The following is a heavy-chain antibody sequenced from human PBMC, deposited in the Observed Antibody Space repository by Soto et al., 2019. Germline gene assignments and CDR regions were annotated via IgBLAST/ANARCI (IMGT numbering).Heavy chain of an antibody. D-gene: IGHD2-15*01. CDR1: GYTFTSYG. Sequence: QVQLVQSGAEVKKPGASVKVSCKASGYTFTSYGISWVRQAPGQGLEWMGWIGAYNGNTNYAQKLQGRVTMTTDTSTSTAYMELRSLRSDDTAVYYCASSGYCSGGSCYRGWFDPWGQGTLVTVSS. CDR3: ASSGYCSGGSCYRGWFDP. CDR2: IGAYNGNT. J-gene: IGHJ5*02. V-gene: IGHV1-18*04.